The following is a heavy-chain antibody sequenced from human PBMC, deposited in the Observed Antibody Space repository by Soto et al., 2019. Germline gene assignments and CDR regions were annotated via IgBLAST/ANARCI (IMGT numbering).Heavy chain of an antibody. J-gene: IGHJ6*02. CDR1: GYRCTSYW. V-gene: IGHV5-51*01. CDR2: IYPGDSDT. D-gene: IGHD3-3*01. Sequence: GESLKISCKGSGYRCTSYWIGWVRQMPGKGLEWMGIIYPGDSDTRYSPSFQGQVTISADKSISTAYLQWSSLKASDTAVYYCARDCTYYDFWSGGVRLGNYYYGMDVWGQGATVTSP. CDR3: ARDCTYYDFWSGGVRLGNYYYGMDV.